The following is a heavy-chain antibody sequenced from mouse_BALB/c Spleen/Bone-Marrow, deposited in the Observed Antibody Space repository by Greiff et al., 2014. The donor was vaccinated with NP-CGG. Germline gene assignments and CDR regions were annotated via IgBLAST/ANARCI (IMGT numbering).Heavy chain of an antibody. CDR3: ARGRTGYYFDY. Sequence: VQLVESGPELVKPGASVKISCKASGYAFSSSWMNWVKQRPGQGLEWIGRIYPGDGDTYYNGKFKDKATLTADRSSSTAHMQLSSLTSVDSAVYFCARGRTGYYFDYWGQGTTLTVSS. D-gene: IGHD4-1*01. CDR1: GYAFSSSW. CDR2: IYPGDGDT. V-gene: IGHV1-82*01. J-gene: IGHJ2*01.